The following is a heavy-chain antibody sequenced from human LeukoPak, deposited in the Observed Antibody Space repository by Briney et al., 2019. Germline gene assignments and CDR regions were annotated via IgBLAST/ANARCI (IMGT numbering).Heavy chain of an antibody. J-gene: IGHJ4*02. Sequence: GGSLRLSCAASGFTFSSYYMSWVRQAPAKGLEWVANIKQDGSEKYYVDSVKGRFTISRDNAKNSLYLQMNSLRAEDTAVYYCARGGFDYWGQGTLVTVSS. V-gene: IGHV3-7*01. CDR3: ARGGFDY. D-gene: IGHD5-12*01. CDR2: IKQDGSEK. CDR1: GFTFSSYY.